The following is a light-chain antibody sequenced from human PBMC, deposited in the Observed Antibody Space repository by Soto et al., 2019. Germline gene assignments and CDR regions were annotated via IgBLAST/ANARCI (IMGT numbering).Light chain of an antibody. CDR2: GAS. V-gene: IGKV3-20*01. J-gene: IGKJ3*01. CDR3: PQSLT. Sequence: EIVLTQSPGTLSLSPGERATLSCRASQSVSSSYLAWYQQKPGQAPRLLIYGASSRATGIPDRFSGSGSGTHFTLTISRLEPEDFAVYYCPQSLTFGPGTKVDIK. CDR1: QSVSSSY.